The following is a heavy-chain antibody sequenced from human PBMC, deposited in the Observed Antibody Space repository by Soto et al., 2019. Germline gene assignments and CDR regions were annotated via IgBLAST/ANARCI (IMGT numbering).Heavy chain of an antibody. Sequence: QVQLVQSGAEVKKPGASVKVSCKASGYTFTSYAMHWVRQAPGQRLEWMGWINAGNGNTKYSQKFQGRVTITRDTPESTAYMERSSLRSEDTAVDYCARGPGGPDGPGDYWGQGTLVTVSS. CDR1: GYTFTSYA. V-gene: IGHV1-3*01. CDR2: INAGNGNT. J-gene: IGHJ4*02. D-gene: IGHD2-15*01. CDR3: ARGPGGPDGPGDY.